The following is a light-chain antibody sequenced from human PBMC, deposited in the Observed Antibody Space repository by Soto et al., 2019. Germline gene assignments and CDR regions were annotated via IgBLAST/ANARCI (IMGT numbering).Light chain of an antibody. CDR3: SSYAGTNTDVI. J-gene: IGLJ2*01. Sequence: QSALTQPPSASGSPGQSVTISCTRTSSDVGGYVYVSWYQQYPGKAPKLMIYEVNKRPSGVPDRFSGSKSGNTASLTVSGLQAEDEADYYCSSYAGTNTDVIFGGGTKLTVL. CDR2: EVN. CDR1: SSDVGGYVY. V-gene: IGLV2-8*01.